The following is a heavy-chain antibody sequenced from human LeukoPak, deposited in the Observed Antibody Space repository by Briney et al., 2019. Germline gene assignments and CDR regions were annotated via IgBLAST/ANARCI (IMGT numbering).Heavy chain of an antibody. J-gene: IGHJ4*02. CDR2: ISSSSSTI. D-gene: IGHD5-12*01. Sequence: PGGSLRLSCAASGFTFSSYSMNWVRQAPGKGLEWVSYISSSSSTIYYADSVKGRFTISRDNAKNSLYLQMNSLRAEDTAVYYCARASYGGYVGYWGQGTLVTASS. CDR3: ARASYGGYVGY. CDR1: GFTFSSYS. V-gene: IGHV3-48*01.